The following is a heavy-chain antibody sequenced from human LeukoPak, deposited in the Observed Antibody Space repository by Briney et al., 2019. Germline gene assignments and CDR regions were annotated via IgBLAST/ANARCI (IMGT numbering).Heavy chain of an antibody. Sequence: GGSLRLSCAGSGFTFNSYTMSWVCQAPGKGLEWVSTISGSGIATNYADSVKGRFTVSRDNSKNTLYLQMDSLRAEDTAIYYCASRGLHRASDYWGQGALVTVSS. V-gene: IGHV3-23*01. CDR2: ISGSGIAT. CDR1: GFTFNSYT. J-gene: IGHJ4*02. CDR3: ASRGLHRASDY. D-gene: IGHD3-10*01.